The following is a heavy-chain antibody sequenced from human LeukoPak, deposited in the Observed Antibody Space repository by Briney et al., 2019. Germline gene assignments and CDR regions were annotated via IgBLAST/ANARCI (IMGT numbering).Heavy chain of an antibody. CDR3: ARDTGYYYGSGSFGY. V-gene: IGHV3-48*01. D-gene: IGHD3-10*01. CDR1: GFTFSDYS. Sequence: GGSLRLSCAASGFTFSDYSMNWVRQAPGKGLEWVSYISSSGSTIYYADSVKGRFTISRDNAKNSLWLQMDSLRAEDTAVYYCARDTGYYYGSGSFGYWGQGTLVTVSS. CDR2: ISSSGSTI. J-gene: IGHJ4*02.